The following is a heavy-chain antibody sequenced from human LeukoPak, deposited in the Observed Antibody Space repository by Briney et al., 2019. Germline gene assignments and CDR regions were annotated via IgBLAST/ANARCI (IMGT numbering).Heavy chain of an antibody. J-gene: IGHJ4*02. CDR2: ISSSSSYI. CDR3: ARARGVIISFDY. Sequence: GGSLRLSCAASGFTFSSYSMNWVRQAPGKGLEWVSSISSSSSYIYYADSVKGRFTISRDNAKNSLYPQMNSLRAEDTAVYYCARARGVIISFDYWGQGTLVTVSS. D-gene: IGHD3-10*01. V-gene: IGHV3-21*01. CDR1: GFTFSSYS.